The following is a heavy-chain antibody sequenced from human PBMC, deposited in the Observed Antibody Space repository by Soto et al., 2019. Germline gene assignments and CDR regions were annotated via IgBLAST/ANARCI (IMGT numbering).Heavy chain of an antibody. CDR2: IWYDGSNK. D-gene: IGHD3-22*01. V-gene: IGHV3-33*01. CDR3: ARGGAYYYDSSGYSPGDY. J-gene: IGHJ4*02. CDR1: GFTFSSYG. Sequence: QVQLVESGGGVVQPGRSLRLSCAASGFTFSSYGMHWVRQAPGKGLEWVAVIWYDGSNKYYADYVKGRFTISRDNSKNTLYLQMNSLRAEDTAVYYCARGGAYYYDSSGYSPGDYWGQGTLVTVSS.